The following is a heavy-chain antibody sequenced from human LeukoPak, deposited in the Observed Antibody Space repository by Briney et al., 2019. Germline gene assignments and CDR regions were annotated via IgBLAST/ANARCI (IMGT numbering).Heavy chain of an antibody. CDR3: ARVKSYYYDTSDKDAFDI. V-gene: IGHV1-46*01. CDR1: GYTFTSHF. J-gene: IGHJ3*02. Sequence: ASVKAHCKASGYTFTSHFMHWVRQAPGQGLEWMGIINPRGGSTSYTQKFQGRVTMTRDTSTSTVYMELSSLRSEDTAVYYCARVKSYYYDTSDKDAFDIWGQGTMVTDSS. CDR2: INPRGGST. D-gene: IGHD3-22*01.